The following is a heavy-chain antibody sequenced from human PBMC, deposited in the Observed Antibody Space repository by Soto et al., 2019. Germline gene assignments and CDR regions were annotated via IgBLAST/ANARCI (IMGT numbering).Heavy chain of an antibody. CDR3: AKGFGNYCAFDY. CDR2: ISNDGSNK. V-gene: IGHV3-30*18. CDR1: GFSFSTYG. Sequence: GGALRLSCAASGFSFSTYGMHWVRQAPGKGLEWVAFISNDGSNKYYADSVKGRFTISRDNSKNTLYLQMNSLRAEDTAVYYCAKGFGNYCAFDYWSQGTLVTVSS. J-gene: IGHJ4*02. D-gene: IGHD1-26*01.